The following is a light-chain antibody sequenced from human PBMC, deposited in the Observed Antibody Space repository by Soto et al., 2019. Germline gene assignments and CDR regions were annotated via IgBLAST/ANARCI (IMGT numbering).Light chain of an antibody. V-gene: IGKV3-20*01. CDR2: DAS. Sequence: EIVLTQSPGTLSLSPGERATLSCRASQSVSSNYLAWFQQKPGQAPRLLIYDASNRATGIPDRFSGSGSGTDFTLTISRLEPEDFAVYYCQYYGTSPQTFGQGTKVDIK. CDR1: QSVSSNY. J-gene: IGKJ1*01. CDR3: QYYGTSPQT.